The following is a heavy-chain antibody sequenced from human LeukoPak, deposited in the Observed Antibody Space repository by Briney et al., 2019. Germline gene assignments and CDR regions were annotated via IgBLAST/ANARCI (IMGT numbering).Heavy chain of an antibody. V-gene: IGHV3-23*01. CDR3: AKDFGDCSNGVCYGKPFDY. J-gene: IGHJ4*02. CDR1: GFTFSSYA. Sequence: PGGSLRLSCAASGFTFSSYAMSWVRQAPGKGLEWVSGLSGSGDTTYHADSVKGRFTISRDNSKNTLYLQMNSLRAEDTAVYYCAKDFGDCSNGVCYGKPFDYWGQGTLVTVSS. D-gene: IGHD2-8*01. CDR2: LSGSGDTT.